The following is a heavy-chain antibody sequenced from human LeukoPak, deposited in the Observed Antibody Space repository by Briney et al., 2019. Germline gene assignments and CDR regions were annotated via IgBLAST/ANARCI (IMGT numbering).Heavy chain of an antibody. J-gene: IGHJ5*02. D-gene: IGHD1-26*01. Sequence: SETLSLTCTVSGGSISSSSYYWGWIRQPPGKGLEWIGSIYYSGSTYYNPSLKSRVTISVDTSKNQFSLKLSSVTAADTAVYYCARGAGGSYFWFDPWGQGTLVTVSS. V-gene: IGHV4-39*07. CDR1: GGSISSSSYY. CDR3: ARGAGGSYFWFDP. CDR2: IYYSGST.